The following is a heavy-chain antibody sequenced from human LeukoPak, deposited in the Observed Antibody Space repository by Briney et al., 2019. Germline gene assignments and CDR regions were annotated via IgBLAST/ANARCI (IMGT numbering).Heavy chain of an antibody. CDR2: ISFDGGNK. CDR1: GFTFSSYG. D-gene: IGHD1-26*01. Sequence: GRSLRLSCAASGFTFSSYGMHWVRQAPGKGVEWVAIISFDGGNKYYADSVKGRFTISRDNSKNTLYLQMNSLRAEDTAVYYCARDGIVGSPLFKFDYWGQGTLVTVSS. J-gene: IGHJ4*02. V-gene: IGHV3-30*03. CDR3: ARDGIVGSPLFKFDY.